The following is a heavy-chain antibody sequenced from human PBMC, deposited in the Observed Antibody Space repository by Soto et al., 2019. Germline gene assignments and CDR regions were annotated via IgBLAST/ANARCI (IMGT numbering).Heavy chain of an antibody. Sequence: QVQLQESGPGMVKPSDTLSLTCAVSGYSISSSNWWGWIRQPPGKGLERNGYIYCSGTTYYNPSLTTRVTMSVDASKQLFSLKLTTVTAVDTAVYDCARSEIRGPIGYWGQGTLVTVSS. V-gene: IGHV4-28*01. CDR1: GYSISSSNW. CDR3: ARSEIRGPIGY. J-gene: IGHJ4*02. CDR2: IYCSGTT.